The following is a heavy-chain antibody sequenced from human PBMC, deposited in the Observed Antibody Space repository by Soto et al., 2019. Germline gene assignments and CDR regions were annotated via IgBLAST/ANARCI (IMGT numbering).Heavy chain of an antibody. Sequence: GSLRLSCAASGFTFSSYSMSWVRQAPGKGLEWVSTIGTSASTYYGDSVRGRFTISRNTSINTAYMELSRLRFEDSAVYYCARGRFLRQVGRGVRNWFDPWGQGTLVTVSS. D-gene: IGHD3-10*01. CDR3: ARGRFLRQVGRGVRNWFDP. J-gene: IGHJ5*02. V-gene: IGHV3-23*01. CDR1: GFTFSSYS. CDR2: IGTSAST.